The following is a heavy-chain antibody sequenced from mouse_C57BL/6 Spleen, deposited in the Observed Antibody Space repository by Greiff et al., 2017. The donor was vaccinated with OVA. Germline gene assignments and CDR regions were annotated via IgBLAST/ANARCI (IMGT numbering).Heavy chain of an antibody. V-gene: IGHV1-15*01. D-gene: IGHD1-1*01. Sequence: QVQLQQSGAELVRPGASVTLSCKASGYTFTDYEMHWVKQTPVHGLEWIGAIDPETGGTAYNQKFKGKAILTADKSSSTAYMELRSLTSEDSAVYYCTRGDYVYYFDYWGQGTTLTVSS. CDR1: GYTFTDYE. J-gene: IGHJ2*01. CDR2: IDPETGGT. CDR3: TRGDYVYYFDY.